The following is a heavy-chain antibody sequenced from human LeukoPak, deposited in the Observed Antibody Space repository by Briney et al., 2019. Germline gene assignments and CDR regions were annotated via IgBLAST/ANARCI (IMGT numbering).Heavy chain of an antibody. D-gene: IGHD1-26*01. CDR2: ISSSSSTI. CDR3: ARAKVGATKAAFDI. V-gene: IGHV3-48*01. CDR1: GFTFSSYS. Sequence: GGSLRLSCAASGFTFSSYSMNWVRQAPGKGLEWVSYISSSSSTIYYADSVKGRFIISRDNAKNSLYLQMNSLRAEDTAVYYCARAKVGATKAAFDIWGQGTMVTVPS. J-gene: IGHJ3*02.